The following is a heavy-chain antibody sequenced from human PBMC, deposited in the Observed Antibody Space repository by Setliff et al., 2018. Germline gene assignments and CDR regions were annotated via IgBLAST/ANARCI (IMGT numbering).Heavy chain of an antibody. J-gene: IGHJ6*02. V-gene: IGHV4-38-2*01. D-gene: IGHD6-13*01. Sequence: SETLSLTCAVSGYSISSGYYWGWIRQPPGKGLEWLGSIYHSGSTYYNPSLRSRVTISVDTSKNQFSLKLSSVTAADTAVYYCARSAGYSSSWYNYYYGMDVWGQGTTVTVSS. CDR2: IYHSGST. CDR3: ARSAGYSSSWYNYYYGMDV. CDR1: GYSISSGYY.